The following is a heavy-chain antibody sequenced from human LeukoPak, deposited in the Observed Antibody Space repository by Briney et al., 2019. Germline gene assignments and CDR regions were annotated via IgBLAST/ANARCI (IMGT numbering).Heavy chain of an antibody. CDR1: GFTFSRFG. Sequence: GGSLRLSCAASGFTFSRFGMHWVRQAPGKGLEWVAVIRYDGSDKYYADSVKGRFIISRDNSKNTVYLQTDSLRAEDTAVYYCARKGYTGRYSHGMDVWGQGTTVTVSS. CDR3: ARKGYTGRYSHGMDV. J-gene: IGHJ6*02. V-gene: IGHV3-33*01. D-gene: IGHD1-26*01. CDR2: IRYDGSDK.